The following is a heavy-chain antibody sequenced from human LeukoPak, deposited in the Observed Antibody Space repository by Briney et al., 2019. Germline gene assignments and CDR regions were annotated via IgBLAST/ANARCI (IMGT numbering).Heavy chain of an antibody. CDR1: GYSFSGHW. V-gene: IGHV3-74*01. CDR3: ARGPNSNWSGLDF. Sequence: GGSLRLSCTASGYSFSGHWMHWARQLPGKGLVWVSRISPTGSTTSYADSVKGRFTVSRDNAKNTLYLQVNNLRAEDTAVYYCARGPNSNWSGLDFWGQGTLLTVSS. CDR2: ISPTGSTT. D-gene: IGHD6-6*01. J-gene: IGHJ4*02.